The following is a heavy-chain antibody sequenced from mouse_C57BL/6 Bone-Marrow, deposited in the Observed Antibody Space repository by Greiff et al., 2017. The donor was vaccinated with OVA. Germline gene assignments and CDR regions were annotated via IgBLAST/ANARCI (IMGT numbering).Heavy chain of an antibody. J-gene: IGHJ3*01. CDR2: IYPRSGNT. CDR1: GYTFTSYG. Sequence: VQLQQSGAELARPGASVKLSCKASGYTFTSYGISWVKQRTGQGLEWIGEIYPRSGNTYYNEKFKGKATLTADKSSSTAYMELRSLTSEDSAVDFCARGRDVQAWFAYWGQGTLVTVSA. CDR3: ARGRDVQAWFAY. V-gene: IGHV1-81*01.